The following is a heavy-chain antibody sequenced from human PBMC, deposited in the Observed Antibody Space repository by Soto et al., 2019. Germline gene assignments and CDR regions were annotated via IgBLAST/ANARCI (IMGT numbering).Heavy chain of an antibody. CDR1: GNSISDPSY. V-gene: IGHV4-38-2*02. D-gene: IGHD2-21*02. Sequence: SETLSLTCTLSGNSISDPSYSAWLRQAPGKGPEWMASIYHGRTPFYNPSLNSRISISVDTSNNQFSLNLRSVTDVATAVYYCARVHVVVVAGSTFDYWGHGSVVTASS. CDR3: ARVHVVVVAGSTFDY. CDR2: IYHGRTP. J-gene: IGHJ4*01.